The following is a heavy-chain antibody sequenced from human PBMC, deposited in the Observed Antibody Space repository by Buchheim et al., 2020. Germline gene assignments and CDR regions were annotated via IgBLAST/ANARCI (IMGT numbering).Heavy chain of an antibody. D-gene: IGHD4-17*01. CDR3: ARQGHYGDYDN. CDR1: GGSISGYY. Sequence: QVQLQESGPGLVKPSETLSLTCTVSGGSISGYYWSWIRQPPGGGLECIAYIHYSGSTNYNPSLKSRVTISVDTSKHQFSLKVSSVTAADTAVYYCARQGHYGDYDNWGQGTL. V-gene: IGHV4-59*08. J-gene: IGHJ4*02. CDR2: IHYSGST.